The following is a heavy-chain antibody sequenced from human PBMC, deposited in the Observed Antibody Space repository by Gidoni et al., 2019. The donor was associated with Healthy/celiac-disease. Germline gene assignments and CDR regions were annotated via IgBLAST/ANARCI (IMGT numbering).Heavy chain of an antibody. CDR3: ARELIAKYYYYGMDV. V-gene: IGHV3-74*01. J-gene: IGHJ6*02. D-gene: IGHD3-16*01. CDR1: GFTFSSYW. Sequence: EVQLVESGGGLVQPGGSLSLSCAASGFTFSSYWMHWVRQAPGKGLVWVSRMNSDGSSTSYADSVKGRFTISRDNAKNTLYLQMNSLRAEDTAVYYCARELIAKYYYYGMDVWGQGTTVTVSS. CDR2: MNSDGSST.